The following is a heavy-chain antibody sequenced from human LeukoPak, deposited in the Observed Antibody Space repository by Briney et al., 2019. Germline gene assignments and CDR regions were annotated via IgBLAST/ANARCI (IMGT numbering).Heavy chain of an antibody. CDR1: SGSISGYY. Sequence: PSETLSLTCTVSSGSISGYYWGWIRQPPGKGLEWIGSIYHSGSTYYNPSLKSRVTISVDTSKNQFSLKLSSATAADTAVYYCARLPLYYDSSGYQDWGQGTLVTVSS. V-gene: IGHV4-38-2*02. J-gene: IGHJ4*02. D-gene: IGHD3-22*01. CDR3: ARLPLYYDSSGYQD. CDR2: IYHSGST.